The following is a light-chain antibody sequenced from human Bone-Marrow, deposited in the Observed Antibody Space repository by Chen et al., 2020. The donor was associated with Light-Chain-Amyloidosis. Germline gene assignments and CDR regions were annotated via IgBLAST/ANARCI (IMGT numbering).Light chain of an antibody. CDR3: QVWDRSSDRPV. Sequence: SYVLTPPSSVSVAPAQTPTIARGGNNIGSTSVHWYQQTPGQAPLLVVYDDSDRPSGIPGRLSGSNSGNTATLTISRVEAGDEADYYCQVWDRSSDRPVFGGGTKLTVL. CDR2: DDS. V-gene: IGLV3-21*02. J-gene: IGLJ3*02. CDR1: NIGSTS.